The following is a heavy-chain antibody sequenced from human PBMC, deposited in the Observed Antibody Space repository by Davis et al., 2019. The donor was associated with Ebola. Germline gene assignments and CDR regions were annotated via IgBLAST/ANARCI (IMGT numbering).Heavy chain of an antibody. CDR1: GYTFTSYG. Sequence: ASVKVSCKASGYTFTSYGITWVRHAPGQGLEWMGWINPHNGNTNYAQNVQGRVTMTTDSSTSTAYMEVGSLRSDDTAVYYCARAQFPTTSDHWGQGTLVTVSS. J-gene: IGHJ4*02. V-gene: IGHV1-18*04. D-gene: IGHD1-1*01. CDR3: ARAQFPTTSDH. CDR2: INPHNGNT.